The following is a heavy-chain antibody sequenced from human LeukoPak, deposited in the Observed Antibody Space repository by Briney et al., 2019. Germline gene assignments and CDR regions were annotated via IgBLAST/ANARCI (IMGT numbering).Heavy chain of an antibody. V-gene: IGHV4-4*02. Sequence: SETLSLTCAVSGGSISSSNWWSWVRQPPGKGLEWIGEIYHSGSTNYNPSLKSRVTISVDKSKNQFSLKLSSVTAADTAVYYCARGRTYYDILTGYHYYFDYWGQGTLVTVSS. J-gene: IGHJ4*02. CDR2: IYHSGST. CDR3: ARGRTYYDILTGYHYYFDY. D-gene: IGHD3-9*01. CDR1: GGSISSSNW.